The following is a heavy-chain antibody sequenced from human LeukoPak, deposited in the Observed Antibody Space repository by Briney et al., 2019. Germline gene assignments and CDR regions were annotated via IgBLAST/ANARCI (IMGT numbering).Heavy chain of an antibody. CDR1: GFPFSSYG. D-gene: IGHD3-22*01. J-gene: IGHJ4*02. V-gene: IGHV3-30*18. CDR3: AKLTPYYYDSSGYYSLGDY. CDR2: ISYDGSNK. Sequence: GGSLRLSCAASGFPFSSYGMHWVRQAPGKGLEWVAVISYDGSNKYYADSVKGRFTISRDNSKHTLYLQMNSLRAGDTAVYYCAKLTPYYYDSSGYYSLGDYWGQGTLVTVSS.